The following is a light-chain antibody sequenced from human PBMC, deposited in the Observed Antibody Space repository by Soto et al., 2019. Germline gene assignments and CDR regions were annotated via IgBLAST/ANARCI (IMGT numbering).Light chain of an antibody. J-gene: IGKJ5*01. CDR2: TAS. CDR1: QSISSW. CDR3: QQLSSYPIT. Sequence: IQMTQSPSSLSAYVGDRVTITCRASQSISSWLAWYQQKPGKAPKLLIYTASTLQSGVPSRFSGGGSGTVFTLTISSLQPEDFASYYCQQLSSYPITFGQGTRLEIK. V-gene: IGKV1-9*01.